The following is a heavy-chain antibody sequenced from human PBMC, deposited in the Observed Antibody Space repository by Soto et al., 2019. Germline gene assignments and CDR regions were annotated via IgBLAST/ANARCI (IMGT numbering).Heavy chain of an antibody. CDR3: AREGVAPYYYYGMDV. CDR2: ISSYNGDT. Sequence: QVQLVQSGAEVKKPGASVKVSCKASGYTFTRSGISWVRQAPGQGPKWMGWISSYNGDTNYAQTFQGRVTMTTDTSTSTAYMELRSLISDDTAVYYCAREGVAPYYYYGMDVWGQGTPVTVSS. V-gene: IGHV1-18*01. D-gene: IGHD5-12*01. J-gene: IGHJ6*02. CDR1: GYTFTRSG.